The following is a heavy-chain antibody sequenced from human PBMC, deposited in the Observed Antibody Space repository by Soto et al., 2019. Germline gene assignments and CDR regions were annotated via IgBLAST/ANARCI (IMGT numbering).Heavy chain of an antibody. CDR3: ARIKSETNYDFWSGNHYYYYGMDV. J-gene: IGHJ6*02. V-gene: IGHV3-21*01. CDR1: GFTFSRVS. Sequence: PGGSLRLSCEASGFTFSRVSMNWVRQVPGKGLEWVASVSSGSSDTWYADSVKGRFIISRDNAQNSLFLQMNTLRPEDTAMYYCARIKSETNYDFWSGNHYYYYGMDVWGQGTTVTVSS. D-gene: IGHD3-3*01. CDR2: VSSGSSDT.